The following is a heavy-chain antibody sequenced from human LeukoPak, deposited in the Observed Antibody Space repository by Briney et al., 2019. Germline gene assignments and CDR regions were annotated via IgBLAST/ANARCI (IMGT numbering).Heavy chain of an antibody. J-gene: IGHJ4*02. Sequence: GGSLRLSCAASGFTFRTYWMSWVHQAPGKGLEWVANIKQDGNEKYYVDSVKGRFTISRDNAKNSLDLQMNSLRAEDTAVYYCARDTLGEGEDANYAVYYFDYWGQGTPVTVSS. CDR1: GFTFRTYW. D-gene: IGHD3-10*01. V-gene: IGHV3-7*01. CDR2: IKQDGNEK. CDR3: ARDTLGEGEDANYAVYYFDY.